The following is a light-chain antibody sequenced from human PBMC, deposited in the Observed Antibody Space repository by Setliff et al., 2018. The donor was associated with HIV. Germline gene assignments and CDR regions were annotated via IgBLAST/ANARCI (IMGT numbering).Light chain of an antibody. Sequence: QSVLTQPPSASGSPGQSVTISCTGTSSDVGGYDYVSWYQQHPGKAPKLMIHEVNKRPSGVPDRFPGSKSDNTASLTVSGLQAEDEADYYCSSYAGNNTPYGFGTGTKAPS. CDR3: SSYAGNNTPYG. CDR1: SSDVGGYDY. V-gene: IGLV2-8*01. J-gene: IGLJ1*01. CDR2: EVN.